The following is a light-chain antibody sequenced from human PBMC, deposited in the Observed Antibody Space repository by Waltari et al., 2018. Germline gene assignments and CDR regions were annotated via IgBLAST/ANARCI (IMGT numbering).Light chain of an antibody. CDR3: QQFSDYPLT. V-gene: IGKV1D-13*01. Sequence: GDRVTITCRASQGISSALVWYQQKPGKAPKLLIYDVSSLESGVPSRFSGSGSGSDFTLTISSLQPEDFATYFCQQFSDYPLTFGGGTKVDIK. CDR1: QGISSA. CDR2: DVS. J-gene: IGKJ4*01.